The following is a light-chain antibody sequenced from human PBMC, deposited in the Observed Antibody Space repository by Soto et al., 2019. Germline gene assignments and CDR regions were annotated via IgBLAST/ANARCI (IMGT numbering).Light chain of an antibody. V-gene: IGKV3-20*01. Sequence: EIVLTQSPGTLSLSPGERATLSCRASQSVTRTYLAWYQQKPGQAPRLLIYGVSSRATGIPDRFSGSGSGTDFTLTISRLEPEDFAVYYCQQYGSSRAVTFGGGTKVEIK. CDR2: GVS. CDR1: QSVTRTY. J-gene: IGKJ4*01. CDR3: QQYGSSRAVT.